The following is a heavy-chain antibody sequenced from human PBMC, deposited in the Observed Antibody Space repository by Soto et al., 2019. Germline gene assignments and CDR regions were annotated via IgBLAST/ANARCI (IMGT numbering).Heavy chain of an antibody. CDR1: GFTFSNYA. CDR2: ISAGGDRP. V-gene: IGHV3-23*01. D-gene: IGHD3-22*01. Sequence: EVQLSQSGGGLVQPGGSLRLSCAASGFTFSNYAINWVRQAPGRGLEWVSLISAGGDRPHYADSVKGRFTVSRDNPKSTVFLQMSGLTAEDTAIDHWALDYPASSAAFTTPLIPNDYWGQGTLVTVSS. CDR3: ALDYPASSAAFTTPLIPNDY. J-gene: IGHJ4*02.